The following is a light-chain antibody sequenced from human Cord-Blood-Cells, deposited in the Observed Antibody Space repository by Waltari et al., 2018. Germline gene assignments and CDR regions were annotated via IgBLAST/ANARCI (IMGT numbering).Light chain of an antibody. J-gene: IGLJ2*01. Sequence: QSALTQPASVSGSPGQSSTTSSPGPSSHLGGQTYAAWYQQHPGKAPKLMIYDVSDRPSGVSKRFSGSMSGNTASLTISGLQAEDEADYYCSSYTSSSTVVFGGGTKLTVL. CDR1: SSHLGGQTY. V-gene: IGLV2-14*01. CDR2: DVS. CDR3: SSYTSSSTVV.